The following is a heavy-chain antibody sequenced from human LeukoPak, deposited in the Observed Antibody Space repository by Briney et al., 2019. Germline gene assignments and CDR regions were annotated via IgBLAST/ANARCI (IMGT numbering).Heavy chain of an antibody. V-gene: IGHV3-7*01. Sequence: GGSLRLSCAASGFTFSSSRMSWVRQAPGKGLEWMANIKHDGSEKYYVDSAKGRFTISTDNAKNSLYLQINSARAPNTAVYYCARRLAGLGSPFDYWGQGTLVTVSS. D-gene: IGHD3-16*01. CDR2: IKHDGSEK. CDR3: ARRLAGLGSPFDY. J-gene: IGHJ4*02. CDR1: GFTFSSSR.